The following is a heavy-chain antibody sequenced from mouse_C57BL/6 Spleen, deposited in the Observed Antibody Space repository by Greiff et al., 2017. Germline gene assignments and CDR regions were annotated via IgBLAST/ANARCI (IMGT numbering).Heavy chain of an antibody. Sequence: EVQVVESEGGLVQPGSSMKLSCTASGFTFSDYYMAWVRQVPEKGLEWVANINYDGSSTYYLDSLKSRFIISRDNAKNILYLQMSSLKSEDTATYYCARDDYGSSYPDWYFDVWGTGTTVTVSS. J-gene: IGHJ1*03. D-gene: IGHD1-1*01. CDR2: INYDGSST. CDR3: ARDDYGSSYPDWYFDV. CDR1: GFTFSDYY. V-gene: IGHV5-16*01.